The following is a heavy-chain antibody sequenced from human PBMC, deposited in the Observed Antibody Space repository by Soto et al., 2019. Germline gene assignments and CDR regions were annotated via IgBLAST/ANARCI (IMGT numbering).Heavy chain of an antibody. J-gene: IGHJ6*02. D-gene: IGHD3-10*01. CDR1: GYAFRTYA. CDR2: ISAYSGNT. Sequence: QVQLVQSGTEVKKPGASVKVSCKASGYAFRTYAISWVRQAPGQGLEWMGWISAYSGNTNYAQKFQARVTMTTDTSTFTSYMELRSLRSDDTAVYYCARDSGSSTVTYYYFGMDVWGQGTTVTVSS. V-gene: IGHV1-18*01. CDR3: ARDSGSSTVTYYYFGMDV.